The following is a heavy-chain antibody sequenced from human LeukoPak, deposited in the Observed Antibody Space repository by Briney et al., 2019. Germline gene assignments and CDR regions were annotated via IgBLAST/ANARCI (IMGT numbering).Heavy chain of an antibody. D-gene: IGHD5-24*01. CDR3: ARGRDRSKAGDH. Sequence: KSSETLSLTCAVYGGSCDDYYCSWLRQPPGKGLEWIGEIHPSGIFYYNSSLLSRVTISIGTSKSQFSLRLTSVTAADTAFYYCARGRDRSKAGDHWGQGSLVTVSS. CDR2: IHPSGIF. CDR1: GGSCDDYY. V-gene: IGHV4-34*01. J-gene: IGHJ4*02.